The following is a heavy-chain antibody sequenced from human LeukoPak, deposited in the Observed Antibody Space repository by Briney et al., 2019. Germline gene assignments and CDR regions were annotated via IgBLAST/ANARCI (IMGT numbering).Heavy chain of an antibody. D-gene: IGHD4-23*01. V-gene: IGHV3-7*03. J-gene: IGHJ4*02. CDR1: GFTFSSYW. Sequence: GGSLRLSCAASGFTFSSYWMSWVRQAPGKGLEWVANIRQDGSEKYYADSVKGRFTISRDNAKNSLYLQMNSLRAEDTAVYYCARLYGGTLGYFDYWGQGTLVTVSS. CDR3: ARLYGGTLGYFDY. CDR2: IRQDGSEK.